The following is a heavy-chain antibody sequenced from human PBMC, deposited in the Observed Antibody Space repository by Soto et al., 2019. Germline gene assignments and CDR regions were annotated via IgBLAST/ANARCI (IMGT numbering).Heavy chain of an antibody. J-gene: IGHJ5*02. D-gene: IGHD3-10*01. CDR2: INPNSGGT. V-gene: IGHV1-2*02. CDR3: ARGCITMVRGVIITWFDP. CDR1: GYTFTGYY. Sequence: QVQLVQSGAEVKKPGASVKVSCKASGYTFTGYYMHWVRQAPGQGLEWMGWINPNSGGTNYAQKFQGRVTMTRDTSIGTAYMELSWLRSDDTAVYYCARGCITMVRGVIITWFDPWGQGTLVTVSS.